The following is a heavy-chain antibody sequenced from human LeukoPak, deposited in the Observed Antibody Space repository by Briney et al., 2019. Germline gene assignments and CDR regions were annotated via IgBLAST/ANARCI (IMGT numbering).Heavy chain of an antibody. CDR1: GFTFSIYG. CDR3: AIIGCYRGVCAFDV. Sequence: GRSLRLSCAASGFTFSIYGMHWVRQAPGMGLEWVAVIWSDGTTKDYPDSVKGRFTISRDNARNSLYLQMNSLRAEDTAVYYCAIIGCYRGVCAFDVWGQGTMLTVSS. D-gene: IGHD2-21*01. CDR2: IWSDGTTK. J-gene: IGHJ3*01. V-gene: IGHV3-33*01.